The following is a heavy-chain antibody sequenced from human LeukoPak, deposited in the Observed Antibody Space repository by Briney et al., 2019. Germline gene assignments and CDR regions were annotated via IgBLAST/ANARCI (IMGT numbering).Heavy chain of an antibody. Sequence: GGSLRLSCAASGFTFSSYGMSWVRQAPGKGLEWVSAISGSGGSTYYADSVKGRFTISRDNSKNTLYLQMNSLRAEDTAVYYCAKSPYYDILTGHFDYWGQGTLVTVSS. CDR1: GFTFSSYG. CDR3: AKSPYYDILTGHFDY. D-gene: IGHD3-9*01. J-gene: IGHJ4*02. V-gene: IGHV3-23*01. CDR2: ISGSGGST.